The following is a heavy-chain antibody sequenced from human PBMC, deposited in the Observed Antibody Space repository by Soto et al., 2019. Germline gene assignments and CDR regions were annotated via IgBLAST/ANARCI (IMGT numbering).Heavy chain of an antibody. CDR2: IYYSGST. CDR1: GGSLSRGDYY. Sequence: SETLSLTCTVSGGSLSRGDYYWGWIRQPPGKGLEWIGYIYYSGSTYYNPSLKSRVTISVDTSKNQFSLKLSSVTAADTAVYYCARAMVVTQNWFDPWGQGTLVTVSS. D-gene: IGHD2-21*02. CDR3: ARAMVVTQNWFDP. V-gene: IGHV4-30-4*01. J-gene: IGHJ5*02.